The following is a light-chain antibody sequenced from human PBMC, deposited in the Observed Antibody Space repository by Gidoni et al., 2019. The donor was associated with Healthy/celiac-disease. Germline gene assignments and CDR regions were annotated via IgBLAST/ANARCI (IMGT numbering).Light chain of an antibody. Sequence: DIQMTQSPSSLSASVGDRVTITCRASQSISSYLNWYQQKPGKAPKLLIYAASSLQSGVPSRFSGSGSGTDFTLTISSLQPEDFATYYCQQSYSTPWTFXHXTKVEIK. CDR3: QQSYSTPWT. J-gene: IGKJ1*01. V-gene: IGKV1-39*01. CDR1: QSISSY. CDR2: AAS.